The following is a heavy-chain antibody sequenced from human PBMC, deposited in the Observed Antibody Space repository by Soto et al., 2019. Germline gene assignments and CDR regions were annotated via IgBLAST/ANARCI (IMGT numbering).Heavy chain of an antibody. J-gene: IGHJ6*02. D-gene: IGHD5-18*01. CDR1: GFTFSSYW. Sequence: GGSLRLSCAASGFTFSSYWMSWVRQAPGKGLEWVANIKQDGSEKYYVDSVKGRFTISRDNAKNSLYLQMNSLRAEDTAVYYCARDGYSYGTNYYYYYGMDVWGQGTTVTVSS. CDR2: IKQDGSEK. V-gene: IGHV3-7*05. CDR3: ARDGYSYGTNYYYYYGMDV.